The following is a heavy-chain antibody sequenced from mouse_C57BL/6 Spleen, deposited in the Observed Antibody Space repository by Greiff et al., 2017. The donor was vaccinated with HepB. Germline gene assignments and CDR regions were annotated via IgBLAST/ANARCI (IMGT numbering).Heavy chain of an antibody. CDR1: GYSITSGYY. CDR3: ARELYAMDY. V-gene: IGHV3-6*01. J-gene: IGHJ4*01. Sequence: EVKLMESGPGLVKPSQSLTLTCSVTGYSITSGYYWNWIRQFPGNKLEWMGYISYDGSNNYNPSLKNRISITRDTSKNQFFLKLNSVTTEDTATYYCARELYAMDYWGQGTSVTVSS. CDR2: ISYDGSN.